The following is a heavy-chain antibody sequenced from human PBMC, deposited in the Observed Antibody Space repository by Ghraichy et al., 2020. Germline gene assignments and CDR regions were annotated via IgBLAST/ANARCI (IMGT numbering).Heavy chain of an antibody. CDR3: ARGAPPDH. V-gene: IGHV4-61*08. D-gene: IGHD3-16*01. CDR1: GDSVSSDDYY. J-gene: IGHJ4*03. Sequence: ESLNISCTVSGDSVSSDDYYWNWIRQPPGKRLEWLVYIYYNGNTNYHPTNYSPSLKSRITISIDTSTNQFSLKLTSMTASDTAVYYCARGAPPDHWGQGTLVTVSS. CDR2: IYYNGNTNYHPT.